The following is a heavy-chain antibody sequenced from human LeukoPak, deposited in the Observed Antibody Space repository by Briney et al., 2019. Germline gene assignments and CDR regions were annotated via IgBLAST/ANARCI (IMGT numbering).Heavy chain of an antibody. J-gene: IGHJ4*02. CDR1: GGSFSGYY. CDR3: ARVGIVGPTWGYFDY. D-gene: IGHD1-26*01. Sequence: SETLSLTCAVYGGSFSGYYWSWIRQPPGKGLEWIGEINHSGSTNYNPSLKSRVTISVDTSKNQFSLKLSSVTAADTAVYYCARVGIVGPTWGYFDYWGQGTLVTVSS. CDR2: INHSGST. V-gene: IGHV4-34*01.